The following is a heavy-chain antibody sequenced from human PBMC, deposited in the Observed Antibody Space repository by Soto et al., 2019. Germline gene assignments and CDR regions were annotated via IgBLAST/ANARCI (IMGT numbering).Heavy chain of an antibody. V-gene: IGHV1-3*01. CDR3: ATAIHGYNAFDY. CDR1: GYTFTTHV. D-gene: IGHD5-12*01. CDR2: INAGTGKT. J-gene: IGHJ4*02. Sequence: ASMEVPCKAFGYTFTTHVIHWVRLAPGQSLEWMGWINAGTGKTKYSQTFQGRVTITRDASASTAYMELSSLRSEDTAVYYCATAIHGYNAFDYRGQGTPVTLSS.